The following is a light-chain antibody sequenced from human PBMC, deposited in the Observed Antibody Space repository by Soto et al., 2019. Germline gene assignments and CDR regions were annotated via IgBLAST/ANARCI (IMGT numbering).Light chain of an antibody. CDR3: QQYNNWTPYT. V-gene: IGKV3-15*01. CDR2: GAS. J-gene: IGKJ2*01. Sequence: ELVMTQSPATLSVYPGERVTLSCRASQSVSSNLAWYQQKPGQAPRRLIYGASTRATGIPARFSCSGSGTEFTLTISSLQSEDFAVYYCQQYNNWTPYTFGQGTKVDIK. CDR1: QSVSSN.